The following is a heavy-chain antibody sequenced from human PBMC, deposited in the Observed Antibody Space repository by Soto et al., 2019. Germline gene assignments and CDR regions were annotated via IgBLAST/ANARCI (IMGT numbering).Heavy chain of an antibody. CDR3: ARASAGFDY. V-gene: IGHV3-30-3*01. CDR1: GFTFSSYA. J-gene: IGHJ4*02. CDR2: ISYDGSNK. D-gene: IGHD3-10*01. Sequence: GGSLRLSCAASGFTFSSYAMHWVRQAPGKGLEWVAVISYDGSNKYYADSVKGRFTISRDNSKNTLYLQMNSLRAEDTAVYYCARASAGFDYWGQGTLVTVSS.